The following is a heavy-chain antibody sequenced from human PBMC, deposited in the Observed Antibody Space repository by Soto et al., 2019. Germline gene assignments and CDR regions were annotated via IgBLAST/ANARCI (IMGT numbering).Heavy chain of an antibody. Sequence: EVQLVESGGGLVQPGGSLRLSCAASGFTFSSYSMNWVRQAPGKGLEWVSYISSSSSTIYYVDSVKGRFTISRDNAKNSLYLQMNSLRAEDTAVYYCARDYGSGSYYNVRILYYMDVWGKGTTVTVSS. CDR2: ISSSSSTI. D-gene: IGHD3-10*01. CDR1: GFTFSSYS. CDR3: ARDYGSGSYYNVRILYYMDV. J-gene: IGHJ6*03. V-gene: IGHV3-48*01.